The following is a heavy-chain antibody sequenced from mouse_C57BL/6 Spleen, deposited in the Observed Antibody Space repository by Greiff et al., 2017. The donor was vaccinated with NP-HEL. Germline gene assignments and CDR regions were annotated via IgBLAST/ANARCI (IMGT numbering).Heavy chain of an antibody. J-gene: IGHJ2*01. CDR2: ISDGGSYT. V-gene: IGHV5-4*01. CDR1: GFTFSSYA. D-gene: IGHD1-1*01. Sequence: EVKLMESGGGLVKPGGSLKLSCAASGFTFSSYAMSWVRQTPEKRLEWVATISDGGSYTYYPDNVKGRFTISRDNAKNNLYLQMSHLKSEDTAMYYCAREDYGSSFSYYFDYWGQGTTLTVSS. CDR3: AREDYGSSFSYYFDY.